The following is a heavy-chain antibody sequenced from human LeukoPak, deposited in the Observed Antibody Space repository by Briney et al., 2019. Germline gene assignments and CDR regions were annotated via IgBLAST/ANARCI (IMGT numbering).Heavy chain of an antibody. CDR2: INPNSGGT. CDR1: GYTFTGYY. Sequence: GASVKVSCKASGYTFTGYYMHWVRQAPGQGLEWMGWINPNSGGTNYAQKFQGWVTMTRDTSISTAYMELSRLRSDDTAVYYCARSDILTVGYYGMDVWGQGTTVTVSS. D-gene: IGHD3-9*01. J-gene: IGHJ6*02. V-gene: IGHV1-2*04. CDR3: ARSDILTVGYYGMDV.